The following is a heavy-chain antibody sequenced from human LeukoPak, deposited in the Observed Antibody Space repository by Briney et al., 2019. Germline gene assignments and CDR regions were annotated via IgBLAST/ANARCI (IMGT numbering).Heavy chain of an antibody. CDR2: INPNSAST. Sequence: ASVKISCKTSGYTFTDYDVHWVRQAPGQGLEWMGWINPNSASTNYAQRLQGRVTFTRDTSLRIAYMELSSLTSEDAAVYFCARGDFGETNTAFDVWGQGTLVAVSS. CDR1: GYTFTDYD. V-gene: IGHV1-8*03. D-gene: IGHD4-17*01. CDR3: ARGDFGETNTAFDV. J-gene: IGHJ3*01.